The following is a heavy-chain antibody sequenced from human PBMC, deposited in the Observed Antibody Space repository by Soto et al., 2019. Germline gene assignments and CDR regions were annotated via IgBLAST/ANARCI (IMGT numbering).Heavy chain of an antibody. V-gene: IGHV5-51*01. D-gene: IGHD2-15*01. J-gene: IGHJ5*02. CDR3: ARGYCNTNICDPWFDP. CDR1: GYSFTSYW. CDR2: IYPGDSDT. Sequence: RGESLKISCTGVGYSFTSYWIGWVRQMPGKGLEWMGIIYPGDSDTRYSPSFQGQVTISADKSISTVYLQWSSLKASDTAMYYCARGYCNTNICDPWFDPWGQGTLVTVSS.